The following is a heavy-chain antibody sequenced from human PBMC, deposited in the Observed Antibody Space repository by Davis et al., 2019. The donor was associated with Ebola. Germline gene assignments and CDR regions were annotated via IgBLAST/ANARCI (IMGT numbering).Heavy chain of an antibody. D-gene: IGHD2-2*01. CDR1: GGTFSSYA. CDR2: IIPIFGTA. J-gene: IGHJ5*02. V-gene: IGHV1-69*13. Sequence: SVKVSCKASGGTFSSYAISWVRQAPGQGLEWMGGIIPIFGTANYAQKFQGRVTITADESTRTAYMELSSLRSEDTAVYYCARSLYHCSSTSCYPRWFDPWGQGTLVTVSS. CDR3: ARSLYHCSSTSCYPRWFDP.